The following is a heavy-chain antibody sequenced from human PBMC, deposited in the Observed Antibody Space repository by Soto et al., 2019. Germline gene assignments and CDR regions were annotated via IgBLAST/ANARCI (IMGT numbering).Heavy chain of an antibody. CDR2: LNGAGGST. D-gene: IGHD3-10*01. CDR3: AAPRDEYGSGISWFTYGMDV. Sequence: PGGSVRLSCLASGFTFSDYAMTWVRHVPGRGLEWVSSLNGAGGSTYYADSVRGRFTISRDNSQNTLFLQMNRLTVDDTAIYYCAAPRDEYGSGISWFTYGMDVWGQGTKVTVSS. V-gene: IGHV3-23*01. CDR1: GFTFSDYA. J-gene: IGHJ6*02.